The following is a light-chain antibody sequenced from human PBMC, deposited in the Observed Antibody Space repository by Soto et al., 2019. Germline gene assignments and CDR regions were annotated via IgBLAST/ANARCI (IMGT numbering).Light chain of an antibody. CDR2: GAS. CDR3: HQRQSWPRT. J-gene: IGKJ1*01. CDR1: QSVSSSY. V-gene: IGKV3D-20*02. Sequence: EIVLTQSPATLSLSPGERATLSCRASQSVSSSYLAWYQQKSGQAPRLLIYGASIRAAGIPARFSASGTGTDFTLTISDVQPEDFAVYYCHQRQSWPRTFGQGTKVDIK.